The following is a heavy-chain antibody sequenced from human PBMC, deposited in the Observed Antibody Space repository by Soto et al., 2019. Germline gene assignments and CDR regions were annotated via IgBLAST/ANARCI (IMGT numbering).Heavy chain of an antibody. J-gene: IGHJ6*02. CDR1: GGSISSGGYY. D-gene: IGHD2-15*01. CDR3: ASVGYCSGGSCYGYYYYYGMDV. Sequence: SETLSLTCTVSGGSISSGGYYWSWIRQHPGTGLEWIGYIYYGGSTYYNPSLKSRVTISVDTSKNQFSLKLTSVTAADTAVYYCASVGYCSGGSCYGYYYYYGMDVWGQGTTVTVSS. V-gene: IGHV4-31*03. CDR2: IYYGGST.